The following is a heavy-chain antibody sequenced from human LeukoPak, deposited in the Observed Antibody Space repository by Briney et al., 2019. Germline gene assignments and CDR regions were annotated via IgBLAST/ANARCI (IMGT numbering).Heavy chain of an antibody. Sequence: GGSLRLSCAASGFTFSGYGMHWVRQAPGKGLDWVAVIWYDGSKKYYVDSVKGRFTISRDNSENTLYLQMNSLRAEDTAVYFCARDSGGYGLDYWGQGTLATVSS. J-gene: IGHJ4*02. CDR1: GFTFSGYG. CDR3: ARDSGGYGLDY. V-gene: IGHV3-33*01. CDR2: IWYDGSKK. D-gene: IGHD5-12*01.